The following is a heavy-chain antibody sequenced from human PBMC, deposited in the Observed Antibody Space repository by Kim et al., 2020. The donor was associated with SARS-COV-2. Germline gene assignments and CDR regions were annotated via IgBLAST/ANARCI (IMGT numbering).Heavy chain of an antibody. D-gene: IGHD3-22*01. Sequence: GGSLRLSCAASGFTFSSYSMNWVRQAPGKGLEWVSYISSSSSTIYYADSVKGRFTISRDNAKNSLYLQMNSLRDEDTAVYYCARDPYYYDSSGYYYPNYYFDYWGQGTLVTVSS. CDR1: GFTFSSYS. V-gene: IGHV3-48*02. CDR2: ISSSSSTI. CDR3: ARDPYYYDSSGYYYPNYYFDY. J-gene: IGHJ4*02.